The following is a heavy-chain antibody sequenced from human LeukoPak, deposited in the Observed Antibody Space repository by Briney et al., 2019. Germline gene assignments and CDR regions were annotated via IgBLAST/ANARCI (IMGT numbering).Heavy chain of an antibody. V-gene: IGHV4-34*01. CDR3: ARDPPGGYPDY. D-gene: IGHD3-16*01. Sequence: KPSETLSLTCAVYGGSFSGYYWSWIRQPPGKGLEWIGEINHSGSTNYNPSLKSRVTISVDTFKNQFSLKLSSVTAADTAVYYCARDPPGGYPDYWGQGTLVTVSS. CDR1: GGSFSGYY. J-gene: IGHJ4*02. CDR2: INHSGST.